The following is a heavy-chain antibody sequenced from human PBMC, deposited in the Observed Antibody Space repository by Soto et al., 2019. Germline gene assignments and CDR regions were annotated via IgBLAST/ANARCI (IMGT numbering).Heavy chain of an antibody. CDR1: GYTFSNYD. Sequence: XSGKVSCTASGYTFSNYDLNWVRQATGQGFEWLGSMNPRTGDTHYVQKFQGRLTMARDTAISTAYVELSSLRPDDTAVYYCARGPRTNFTPYYWGQGTLVT. J-gene: IGHJ4*02. D-gene: IGHD2-8*01. CDR3: ARGPRTNFTPYY. CDR2: MNPRTGDT. V-gene: IGHV1-8*01.